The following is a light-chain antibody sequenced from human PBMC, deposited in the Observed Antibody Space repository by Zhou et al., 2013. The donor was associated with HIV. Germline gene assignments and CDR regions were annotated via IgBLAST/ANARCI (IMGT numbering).Light chain of an antibody. CDR1: QDISNY. CDR2: ATS. CDR3: QQSYNTSLT. Sequence: DIQMTQSPSSLSASVGDRVTITCQASQDISNYLNWYQQKPGKAPNLLIYATSTLQSGVPSRFSASGSGTDFTLTISSLQPEDFATYYCQQSYNTSLTFGQGTKVEI. J-gene: IGKJ1*01. V-gene: IGKV1-39*01.